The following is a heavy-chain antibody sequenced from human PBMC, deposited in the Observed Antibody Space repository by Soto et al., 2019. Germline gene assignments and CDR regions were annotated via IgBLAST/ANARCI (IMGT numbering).Heavy chain of an antibody. CDR2: IYHSGST. V-gene: IGHV4-30-2*01. D-gene: IGHD3-22*01. Sequence: SETLSLTCAVSGGSISSGGYSWSWIRQPPGKGLEWIGYIYHSGSTYYNPSLKSRVTISVDRSKNHFSLKLSSVTAADTAVYYCARTYYYDSSGSPDAFDIWGQGTMVTVSS. CDR1: GGSISSGGYS. CDR3: ARTYYYDSSGSPDAFDI. J-gene: IGHJ3*02.